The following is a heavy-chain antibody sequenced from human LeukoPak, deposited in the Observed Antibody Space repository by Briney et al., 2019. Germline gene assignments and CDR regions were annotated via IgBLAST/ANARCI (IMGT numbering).Heavy chain of an antibody. V-gene: IGHV4-4*09. CDR1: GGSINSYY. J-gene: IGHJ5*02. CDR3: ARHLHSDGSGSYLNWFDP. D-gene: IGHD3-10*01. CDR2: IYTSGST. Sequence: PSETLSLTCTVFGGSINSYYWSWVRQPPGKGLEWIGYIYTSGSTNYNPSLKSRVIISAETFKNQFSLRLRSVTAADTAVYYCARHLHSDGSGSYLNWFDPWGPEPWSPSPQ.